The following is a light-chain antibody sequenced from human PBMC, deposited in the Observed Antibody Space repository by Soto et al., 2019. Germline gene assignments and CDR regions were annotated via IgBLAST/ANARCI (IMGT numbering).Light chain of an antibody. J-gene: IGKJ1*01. CDR2: RAS. Sequence: IVMTQSTATLSVSPGVRATHSRRAGQTIYSNVAWYQQRPGQAPRLLIYRASTRATGVPARFSGSGSGTEFTLTISGLQSEDFALYYCQQYQNLWTFGQGTKVDI. CDR3: QQYQNLWT. CDR1: QTIYSN. V-gene: IGKV3-15*01.